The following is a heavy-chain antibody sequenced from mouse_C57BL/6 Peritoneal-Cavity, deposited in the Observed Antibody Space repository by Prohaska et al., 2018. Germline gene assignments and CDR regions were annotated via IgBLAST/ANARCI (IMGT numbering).Heavy chain of an antibody. J-gene: IGHJ2*01. V-gene: IGHV11-2*01. CDR3: MRSRGDY. CDR2: INSDGSAI. CDR1: GFTFSGFW. Sequence: EVQLLETGGGLVQPGVSRGLSCEGSGFTFSGFWMRWVRRNLGKTLEWFGDINSDGSAINYAPSIKDRFTIFRDNDKSTLYLQMSNVRSEDTATYFCMRSRGDYWGQGTTLTVSS.